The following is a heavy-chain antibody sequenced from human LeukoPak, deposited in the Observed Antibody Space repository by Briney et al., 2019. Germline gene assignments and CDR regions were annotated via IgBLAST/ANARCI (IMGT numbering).Heavy chain of an antibody. J-gene: IGHJ3*02. D-gene: IGHD4-11*01. CDR2: INHSGSP. Sequence: PSESLSLTCALYGGSFSGYYCGWNRQLPREGLEWIGAINHSGSPNYNTSLKSRVTISVDTYKNQFSLKLSSVTAADTAVYYCARLNSGATSYSDYRGTLGVRAFDIWGQGTMVTVSS. V-gene: IGHV4-34*01. CDR3: ARLNSGATSYSDYRGTLGVRAFDI. CDR1: GGSFSGYY.